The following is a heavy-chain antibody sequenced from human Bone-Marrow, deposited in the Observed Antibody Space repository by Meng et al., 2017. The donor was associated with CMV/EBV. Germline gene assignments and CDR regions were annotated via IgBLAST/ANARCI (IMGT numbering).Heavy chain of an antibody. V-gene: IGHV4-59*01. Sequence: SETLSLTCTVYGGSISSYYWSWIRQPPGKGLEWIGYIYYSGSTNYNPSLKSRVTISVDTSKNQFSLKLSSVTAADTAVYYCARNPYNLGVWGQGTLVTVSS. CDR3: ARNPYNLGV. CDR1: GGSISSYY. J-gene: IGHJ4*02. D-gene: IGHD3-3*01. CDR2: IYYSGST.